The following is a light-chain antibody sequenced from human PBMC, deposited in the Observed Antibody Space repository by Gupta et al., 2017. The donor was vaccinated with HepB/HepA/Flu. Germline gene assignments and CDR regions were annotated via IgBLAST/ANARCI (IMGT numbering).Light chain of an antibody. CDR1: QNVRTY. CDR2: DAT. J-gene: IGKJ4*01. V-gene: IGKV3-11*01. CDR3: QQSSNSVT. Sequence: DIVFTQSPATLSLSPGESATLSCRTSQNVRTYLAWYQQTPGQPPRLLIYDATTRPTDTPAMCSSSGSGTVSLPTISRLPPEYFAYYYQQQSSNSVTFGGGTKVEIK.